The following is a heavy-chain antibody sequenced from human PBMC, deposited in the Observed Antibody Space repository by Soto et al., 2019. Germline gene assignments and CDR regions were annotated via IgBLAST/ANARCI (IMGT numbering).Heavy chain of an antibody. Sequence: VKVSCKASGYTFTSYAMHWVRQAPGQRLEWMGWINAGNGNTKYSQKFQGRVTITRDTSASTAYMELSSLRSEDTAVYYCARSPAVDTAMGDFDYWGQGTLVTVSS. V-gene: IGHV1-3*01. CDR3: ARSPAVDTAMGDFDY. CDR1: GYTFTSYA. CDR2: INAGNGNT. J-gene: IGHJ4*02. D-gene: IGHD5-18*01.